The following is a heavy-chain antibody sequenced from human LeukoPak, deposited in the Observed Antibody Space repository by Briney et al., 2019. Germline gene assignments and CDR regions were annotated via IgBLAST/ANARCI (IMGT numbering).Heavy chain of an antibody. Sequence: PGGSLRLSCAASGFTFSIHTMNWVRQAPGKGLEWVSYITSSGNTIYYADSVKGRFTISRDNAKNSLHLQMNNLRAEDTAVYFCARDESWSNYYNFMDVWGKGTTVTVSS. CDR1: GFTFSIHT. CDR3: ARDESWSNYYNFMDV. D-gene: IGHD6-13*01. V-gene: IGHV3-48*04. CDR2: ITSSGNTI. J-gene: IGHJ6*03.